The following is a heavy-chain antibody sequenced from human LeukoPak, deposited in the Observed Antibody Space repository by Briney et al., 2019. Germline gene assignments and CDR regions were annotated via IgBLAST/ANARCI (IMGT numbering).Heavy chain of an antibody. CDR3: AGVSSSWYGDCFDY. V-gene: IGHV3-20*04. J-gene: IGHJ4*02. D-gene: IGHD6-13*01. CDR2: INWNGGST. CDR1: GFTFDDYG. Sequence: GGSLRLSCAASGFTFDDYGMSWVRQAPGKGLEWVSGINWNGGSTGYADSVKGRFTISRDNAKNSLYLQMNSLRAEDTALYYCAGVSSSWYGDCFDYWGQGTLVTVSS.